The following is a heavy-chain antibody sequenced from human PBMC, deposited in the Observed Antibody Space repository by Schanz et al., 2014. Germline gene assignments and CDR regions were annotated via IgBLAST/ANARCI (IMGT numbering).Heavy chain of an antibody. CDR1: GASISSGGYY. Sequence: QVQLQESGPGLVKPSQTLSLTCTVSGASISSGGYYWDWIRLLPGKGLEWIGYISYSGSTSFNPSLKSRLTMSVDTSKNQFALRLSSVTAADTAVYYCARHGGIPYYPMDVGGQGPRSPSP. D-gene: IGHD3-16*01. CDR2: ISYSGST. CDR3: ARHGGIPYYPMDV. V-gene: IGHV4-31*03. J-gene: IGHJ6*02.